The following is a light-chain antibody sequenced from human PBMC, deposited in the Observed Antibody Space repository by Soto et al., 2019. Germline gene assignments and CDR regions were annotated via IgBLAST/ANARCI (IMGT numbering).Light chain of an antibody. J-gene: IGLJ3*02. CDR3: QSYDSSLSGSV. CDR1: SSNIGAGYD. V-gene: IGLV1-40*01. CDR2: GNS. Sequence: QAVVTQSPSVSGAPGQRVTISCTGCSSNIGAGYDVHWYQQLPGTAPKLLIYGNSNRPSGVPDRFSGSKSGTSASLAITGLQAEDEADYYCQSYDSSLSGSVFGGGTKVTVL.